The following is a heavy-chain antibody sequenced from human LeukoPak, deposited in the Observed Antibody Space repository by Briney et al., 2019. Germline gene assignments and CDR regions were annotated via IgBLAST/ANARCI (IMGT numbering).Heavy chain of an antibody. CDR3: AAHTYYYSSGSFAY. D-gene: IGHD3-10*01. Sequence: ASVKVSCKASGYTFTSYVNWVRQATGQVPEWMGWMNPGSGNTGYAQRFQGRVTMTRDTSINTAYLELSSLTSEDTAVYYCAAHTYYYSSGSFAYWGQGTLVTVSS. J-gene: IGHJ4*02. CDR2: MNPGSGNT. V-gene: IGHV1-8*01. CDR1: GYTFTSYV.